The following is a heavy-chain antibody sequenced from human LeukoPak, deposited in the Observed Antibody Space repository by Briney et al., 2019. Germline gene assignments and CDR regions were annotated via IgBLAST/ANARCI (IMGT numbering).Heavy chain of an antibody. CDR2: IKQVGSEK. CDR1: GFTFSSYW. Sequence: PGGSLRLSCAASGFTFSSYWMSWVRQAPGKGLDWVANIKQVGSEKYYVDSVKGRFTISRDNAKNSLYLQMNSLRAEDTAVYYCARGTIAAAGYYYFDYWGQGTQVTVSS. V-gene: IGHV3-7*04. CDR3: ARGTIAAAGYYYFDY. J-gene: IGHJ4*02. D-gene: IGHD6-13*01.